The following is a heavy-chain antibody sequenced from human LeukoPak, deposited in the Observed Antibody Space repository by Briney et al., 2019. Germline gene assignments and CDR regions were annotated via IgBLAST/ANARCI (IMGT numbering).Heavy chain of an antibody. CDR1: GFTFSSYA. CDR3: ARDPYSSSWYGSDY. CDR2: LSYDGSNK. Sequence: GGSLRLSCAASGFTFSSYAMHWVRQAPGKGLEWVAVLSYDGSNKYYADSVKGRFTISRDNSKNTLYLQMNSLRAEDTAVYYCARDPYSSSWYGSDYWGQGTLVTVSS. D-gene: IGHD6-13*01. J-gene: IGHJ4*02. V-gene: IGHV3-30-3*01.